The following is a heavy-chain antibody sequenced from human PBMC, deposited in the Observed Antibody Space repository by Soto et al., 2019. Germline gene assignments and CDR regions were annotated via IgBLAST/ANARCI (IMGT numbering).Heavy chain of an antibody. V-gene: IGHV1-69*13. CDR2: IIPIFGTA. CDR3: ARDYSRGRYGMDV. Sequence: ASVKVSCKASGCTFSSYAISWVRQAPGQGLEWMGGIIPIFGTANYAQKFQGRVTITADESTSTAYMELSSLRSEDTAVYYCARDYSRGRYGMDVWGQGTTVTVSS. J-gene: IGHJ6*02. CDR1: GCTFSSYA. D-gene: IGHD6-19*01.